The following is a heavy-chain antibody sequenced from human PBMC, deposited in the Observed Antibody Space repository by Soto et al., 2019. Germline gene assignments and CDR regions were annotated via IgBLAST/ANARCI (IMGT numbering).Heavy chain of an antibody. CDR2: INPSGGT. Sequence: PSETLSLTCAVYGGSFSDYCWSWVRQPPGEGLEWIGEINPSGGTSYNPSLESRLTISVDTSKNQFSLKLNSVTAADTAVYYCARTKTYYYGSGSYYRGNYFDYWGQGTLVTVSS. CDR3: ARTKTYYYGSGSYYRGNYFDY. J-gene: IGHJ4*02. CDR1: GGSFSDYC. V-gene: IGHV4-34*01. D-gene: IGHD3-10*01.